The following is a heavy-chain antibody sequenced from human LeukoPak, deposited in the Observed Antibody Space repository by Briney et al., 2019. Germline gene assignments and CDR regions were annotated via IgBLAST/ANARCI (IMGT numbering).Heavy chain of an antibody. CDR1: GFTFSSYA. CDR3: AKDLRYSSSLGYFDY. CDR2: ISGSGGST. J-gene: IGHJ4*02. Sequence: PGGSLRLSCAASGFTFSSYAMSWVRQAPGRGLEWVSAISGSGGSTYYADSVKGRFTISRDNSKNTLYLQMNSLRAEDTAVYYCAKDLRYSSSLGYFDYWGQGTLVTVSS. D-gene: IGHD6-13*01. V-gene: IGHV3-23*01.